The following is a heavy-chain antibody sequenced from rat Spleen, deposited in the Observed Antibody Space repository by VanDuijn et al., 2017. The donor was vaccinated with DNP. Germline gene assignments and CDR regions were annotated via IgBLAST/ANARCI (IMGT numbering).Heavy chain of an antibody. CDR1: GFTFSDYA. Sequence: EVQLVESGGGLVQPGRSLKLSCAASGFTFSDYAMAWVRQAPKKGLEWVATISHDGTRPYYRDSVKGRFTMSRDNAKNTLFLQMDSLRSEDTATYYCATSGYGYDGYPFAYWGQGTLVTVSS. D-gene: IGHD1-12*03. V-gene: IGHV5S10*01. CDR3: ATSGYGYDGYPFAY. CDR2: ISHDGTRP. J-gene: IGHJ3*01.